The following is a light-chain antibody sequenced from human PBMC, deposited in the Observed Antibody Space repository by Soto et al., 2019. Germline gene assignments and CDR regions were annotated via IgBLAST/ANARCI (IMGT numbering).Light chain of an antibody. Sequence: DIQMTQSPSTLSGSVGDRVTITCRASQTISSWLAWYQQKPGKAPKLLIYKASSLESGVPSRFSGSGSGTEFTRTISSLQPDDFATYYRQKYTIYKWTFGRGTTADIK. J-gene: IGKJ1*01. CDR1: QTISSW. CDR3: QKYTIYKWT. CDR2: KAS. V-gene: IGKV1-5*03.